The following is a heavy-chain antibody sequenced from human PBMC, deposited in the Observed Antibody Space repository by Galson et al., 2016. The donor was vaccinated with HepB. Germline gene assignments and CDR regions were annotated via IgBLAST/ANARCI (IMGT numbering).Heavy chain of an antibody. CDR3: AREDCRNGVCYMDY. V-gene: IGHV3-74*01. Sequence: SLRLSCAASGFTFSRYWMHWVRQAPGKGLLWVSRSNSDGSSTYYADSVKGRFAISRDSARNTLYLQMNSLRAEDTAVYYCAREDCRNGVCYMDYWGQGSLVTVSS. CDR2: SNSDGSST. D-gene: IGHD2-8*01. J-gene: IGHJ4*02. CDR1: GFTFSRYW.